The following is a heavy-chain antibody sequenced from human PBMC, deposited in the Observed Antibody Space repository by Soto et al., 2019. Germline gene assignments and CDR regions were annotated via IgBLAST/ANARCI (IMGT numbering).Heavy chain of an antibody. CDR2: IIPIFGTA. V-gene: IGHV1-69*01. Sequence: QVQLVQSGAEVKKPGSSVKVSCKASGGTFSSYAISWVRQAPGQWLEWMGGIIPIFGTANYAQKFQGRVTINADATTNTADMELSSMRSEDTAVYYCARGRPPIECSSSSWNYYYGMDVCCQGTTVTVSS. D-gene: IGHD6-6*01. CDR3: ARGRPPIECSSSSWNYYYGMDV. J-gene: IGHJ6*02. CDR1: GGTFSSYA.